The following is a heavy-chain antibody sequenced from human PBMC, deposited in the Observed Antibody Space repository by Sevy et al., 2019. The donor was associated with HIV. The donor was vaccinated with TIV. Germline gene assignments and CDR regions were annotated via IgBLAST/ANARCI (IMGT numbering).Heavy chain of an antibody. V-gene: IGHV3-48*02. CDR2: ISSSSSTI. Sequence: GGSLRLSCAASGFTFSSYSMNWVRQAPGKGLEWVSYISSSSSTIYYADSVKGRFTISRDNAKNSLYLQMNSLRDEDTAVYYCARDVVTAPPGYYYGMDVWGQGTTVTVSS. J-gene: IGHJ6*02. D-gene: IGHD2-21*02. CDR1: GFTFSSYS. CDR3: ARDVVTAPPGYYYGMDV.